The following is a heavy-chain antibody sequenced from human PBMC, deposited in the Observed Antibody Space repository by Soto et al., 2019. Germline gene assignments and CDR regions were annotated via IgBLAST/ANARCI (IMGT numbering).Heavy chain of an antibody. D-gene: IGHD6-19*01. CDR1: GFTFSNYS. Sequence: EVQLVESGGGLVQPGGSLRLSCAASGFTFSNYSMNWVRQAPGKGLEWVSYISSDSTIYYADSVKGRFTISRDNAKNSLYLQMNSLRAEDTPVYYCARETQWLNWFDPWGQGTLVTVSS. CDR3: ARETQWLNWFDP. J-gene: IGHJ5*02. CDR2: ISSDSTI. V-gene: IGHV3-48*01.